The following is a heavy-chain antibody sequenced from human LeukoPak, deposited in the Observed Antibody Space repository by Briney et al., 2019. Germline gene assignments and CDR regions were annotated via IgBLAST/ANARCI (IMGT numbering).Heavy chain of an antibody. D-gene: IGHD5-12*01. J-gene: IGHJ6*03. V-gene: IGHV3-23*01. Sequence: GGSLRLFCAASGFTFSSFAMSWVRQAPGKGLEWVSAISGGGGSTYYADSVKGRFTISRDNSKNTLYLQMNSLRAEDTAVYYCAKRDWIIVTSTYYYYMDVWGKGTTVTVSS. CDR3: AKRDWIIVTSTYYYYMDV. CDR2: ISGGGGST. CDR1: GFTFSSFA.